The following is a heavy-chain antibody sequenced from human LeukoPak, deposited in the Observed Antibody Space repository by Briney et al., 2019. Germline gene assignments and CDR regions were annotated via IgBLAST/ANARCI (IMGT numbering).Heavy chain of an antibody. CDR2: IYHSGST. CDR1: GYSISSGYY. CDR3: ARVPFGIAAAPDYYYYMDV. Sequence: SETLSLTCTVSGYSISSGYYWGWIRQPPGKGLEWIGSIYHSGSTYYNPSLKSRVTISVDTSKNQFSVKLSSVTAADTAVYYCARVPFGIAAAPDYYYYMDVWGKGTTVTVSS. D-gene: IGHD6-13*01. J-gene: IGHJ6*03. V-gene: IGHV4-38-2*02.